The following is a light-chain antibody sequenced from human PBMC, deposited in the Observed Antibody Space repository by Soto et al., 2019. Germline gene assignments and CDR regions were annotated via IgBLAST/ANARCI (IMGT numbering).Light chain of an antibody. CDR1: QNISRF. Sequence: DIQMTQSPSSLSASVGDRVTITCRTRQNISRFLSWYQQKPGRAPKLLIYDAFSLQSGVPSRFSGSGSGTDVTLTISSLQPEDFATYYCQQTFSAPRTFGQGTKVEIK. CDR3: QQTFSAPRT. CDR2: DAF. V-gene: IGKV1-39*01. J-gene: IGKJ1*01.